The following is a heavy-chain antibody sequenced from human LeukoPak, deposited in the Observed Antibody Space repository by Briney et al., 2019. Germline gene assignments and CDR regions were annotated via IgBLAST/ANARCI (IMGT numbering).Heavy chain of an antibody. CDR3: ARRACTYSSGWYGGYYFDY. V-gene: IGHV4-34*01. D-gene: IGHD6-19*01. Sequence: SETLSLTCAVYGGSFSGYYWSWIRQPPGKGLEWIGEINHSGSTNYNPSLKSRVTISVDTSKNQFSLKLSSVTAADTAVYYCARRACTYSSGWYGGYYFDYWGQGTLVTVSS. CDR1: GGSFSGYY. J-gene: IGHJ4*02. CDR2: INHSGST.